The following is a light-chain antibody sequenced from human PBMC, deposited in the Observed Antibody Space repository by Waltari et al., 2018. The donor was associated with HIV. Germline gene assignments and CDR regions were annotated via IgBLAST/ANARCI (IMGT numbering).Light chain of an antibody. Sequence: SVSGSPGQSITISCTGTSSDVGGYNYVSWYQQHPGKAPKLMIYDVSNRPSGVSNRFSGSKSGNTASLTISGLQAEDEADYYCSSYRSSSTWVFGGGTKLTVL. J-gene: IGLJ3*02. V-gene: IGLV2-14*03. CDR3: SSYRSSSTWV. CDR2: DVS. CDR1: SSDVGGYNY.